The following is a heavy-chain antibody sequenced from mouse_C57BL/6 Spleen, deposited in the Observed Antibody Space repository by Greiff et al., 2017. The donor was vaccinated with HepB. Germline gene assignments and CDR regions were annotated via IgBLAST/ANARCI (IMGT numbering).Heavy chain of an antibody. D-gene: IGHD1-1*01. V-gene: IGHV1-50*01. J-gene: IGHJ4*01. Sequence: QVQLQQPGAELVKPGASVKLSCKASGYTFTSYWMQWVKQRPGQGLEWIGEIDPSDSYTNYNQKFKGKATLTVDTSSSTAYMQLSSLTSEDSAVYYCASNYYGSSLYAMDYWGQGTSVTVSS. CDR2: IDPSDSYT. CDR3: ASNYYGSSLYAMDY. CDR1: GYTFTSYW.